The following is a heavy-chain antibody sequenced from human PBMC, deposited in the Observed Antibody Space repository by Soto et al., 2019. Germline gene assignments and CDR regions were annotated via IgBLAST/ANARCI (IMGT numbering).Heavy chain of an antibody. V-gene: IGHV3-64D*06. D-gene: IGHD6-6*01. J-gene: IGHJ5*01. Sequence: PGGSLRLSCSASGFTFSHSAMHWVRQAPGKGLEYVAAIGSTGASTYYPGSVKGRFIISRDNSKNTLFLQMNSLRPEDTAVYYCVRGGGAYVGSSLWFDSWGQGTLVTVSS. CDR3: VRGGGAYVGSSLWFDS. CDR2: IGSTGAST. CDR1: GFTFSHSA.